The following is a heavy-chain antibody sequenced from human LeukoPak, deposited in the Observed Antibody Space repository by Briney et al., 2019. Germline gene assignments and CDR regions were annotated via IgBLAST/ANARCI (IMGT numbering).Heavy chain of an antibody. J-gene: IGHJ4*02. CDR3: AKARDSYGYMRFDS. V-gene: IGHV3-23*01. CDR2: INGGGDTT. Sequence: GGSLSLSCAASGFTFVSYAMTWVRHAPGKCLEWLSAINGGGDTTYYADSVKGRFTVSRDKSTTPLFLQMSSLRAEDSAMYYCAKARDSYGYMRFDSWGQGTLVTVSS. CDR1: GFTFVSYA. D-gene: IGHD2-21*02.